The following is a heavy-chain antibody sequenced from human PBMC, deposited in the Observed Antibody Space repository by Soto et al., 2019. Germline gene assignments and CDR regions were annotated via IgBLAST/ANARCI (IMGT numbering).Heavy chain of an antibody. V-gene: IGHV4-59*01. D-gene: IGHD3-10*01. J-gene: IGHJ5*02. CDR2: IYYSGST. Sequence: SETLSLTCTVSGGSISSYYWSWIRQPPGKGLEWIGYIYYSGSTYYNPSLKSRVTISVDTSRNQLLLQLNSVTAADTAVYYCARGSEGSGKNNWFDPWGQGTLVTVSS. CDR1: GGSISSYY. CDR3: ARGSEGSGKNNWFDP.